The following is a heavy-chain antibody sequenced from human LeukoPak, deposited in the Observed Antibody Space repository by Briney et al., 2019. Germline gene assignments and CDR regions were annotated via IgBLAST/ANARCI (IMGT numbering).Heavy chain of an antibody. CDR1: GYTFTGYY. CDR2: IIPIFDTA. Sequence: SVKVSCKASGYTFTGYYMHWVRQAPGQGLEWMGGIIPIFDTANYAQKFQGRVTITADESTSTAYMELSSLRSEDTAVYYCARAQLPYNYFDYWGQGTLVTVSS. V-gene: IGHV1-69*13. J-gene: IGHJ4*02. D-gene: IGHD2-2*02. CDR3: ARAQLPYNYFDY.